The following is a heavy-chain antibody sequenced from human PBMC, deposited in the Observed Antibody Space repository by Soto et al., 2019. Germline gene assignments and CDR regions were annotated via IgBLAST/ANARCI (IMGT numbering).Heavy chain of an antibody. CDR3: ATPYSSSLYYFDY. Sequence: SVKVSCKASGGTFSSYAISWVRQAPGQGLEWMGGIIPIFGTANYAQKFQGRVTITADESTSTAYMELSSLRSEDTAVYYCATPYSSSLYYFDYWGQGTLVTVSS. V-gene: IGHV1-69*13. CDR2: IIPIFGTA. J-gene: IGHJ4*02. D-gene: IGHD6-6*01. CDR1: GGTFSSYA.